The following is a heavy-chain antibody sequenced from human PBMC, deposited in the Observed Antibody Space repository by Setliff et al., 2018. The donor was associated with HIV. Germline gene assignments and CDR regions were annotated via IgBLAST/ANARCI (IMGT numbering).Heavy chain of an antibody. CDR1: GFTFSNYA. CDR3: AKLDYYDYSGSWARKSAIDF. CDR2: ISSSSIYI. Sequence: LRLSCAASGFTFSNYALSWVRQAPGKGLEWVSYISSSSIYINYADSVKGRFTISRDNAKNSLFLQMNSLRAEDTALYYCAKLDYYDYSGSWARKSAIDFWGRGTMVTVSS. J-gene: IGHJ3*01. D-gene: IGHD3-22*01. V-gene: IGHV3-11*03.